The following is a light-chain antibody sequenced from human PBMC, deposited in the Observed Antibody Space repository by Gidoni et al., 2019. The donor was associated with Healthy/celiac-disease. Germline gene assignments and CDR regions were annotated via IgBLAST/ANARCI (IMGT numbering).Light chain of an antibody. CDR2: QDS. V-gene: IGLV3-1*01. J-gene: IGLJ1*01. CDR3: QAWDSSTAV. CDR1: KLGDKY. Sequence: SSELTQPPSVSVSPGQTASITCTGDKLGDKYACWYQQKPGQSPVRVIYQDSKRPAGIPERFSGSNSGNTATLTISGTQAMDEADYYCQAWDSSTAVFGTGTKVTVL.